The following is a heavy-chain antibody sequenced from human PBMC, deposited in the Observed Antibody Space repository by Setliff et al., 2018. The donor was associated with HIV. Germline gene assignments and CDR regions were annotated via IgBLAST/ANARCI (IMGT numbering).Heavy chain of an antibody. CDR3: VGRLTHYDFWSGFYNY. CDR2: IIPMLDSA. CDR1: GGSFGSFA. J-gene: IGHJ4*02. D-gene: IGHD3-3*01. V-gene: IGHV1-69*04. Sequence: SVKVSCKASGGSFGSFAISWVRQAPGQGLEWVGRIIPMLDSANYAREFEGRVSITADKSTNTVYMELNSLKLEDTAVYYCVGRLTHYDFWSGFYNYWGQGTLVTVSS.